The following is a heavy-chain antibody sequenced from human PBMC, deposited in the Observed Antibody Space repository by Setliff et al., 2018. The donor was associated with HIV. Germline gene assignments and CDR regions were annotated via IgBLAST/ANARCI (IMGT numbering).Heavy chain of an antibody. CDR3: SRGPTIRGSFTGVVYTAPLPSFDT. CDR1: GGSFSGFS. D-gene: IGHD3-3*01. J-gene: IGHJ4*02. Sequence: KPSETLSLTCAVYGGSFSGFSWNWIRQPPGKGLEWIGDISNYGVTLYTSSLAGRVTISVDTSKNQFSLTLKSLTVADTALYFCSRGPTIRGSFTGVVYTAPLPSFDTWSQGSLVTVSS. CDR2: ISNYGVT. V-gene: IGHV4-34*01.